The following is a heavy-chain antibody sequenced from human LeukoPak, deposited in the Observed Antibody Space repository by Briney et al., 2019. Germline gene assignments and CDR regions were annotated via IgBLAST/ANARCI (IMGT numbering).Heavy chain of an antibody. CDR2: INPNSGGT. V-gene: IGHV1-2*02. CDR1: GYTFTGYY. CDR3: ARDRLRGNYGDYYFDY. D-gene: IGHD4-17*01. J-gene: IGHJ4*02. Sequence: GASVKVSCKASGYTFTGYYMHWVRRAPGQGLEWMGWINPNSGGTNYAQKFQGRVTMTRDTSISTAYMELSRLRSDDTAVYYCARDRLRGNYGDYYFDYWGQGTLVTVSS.